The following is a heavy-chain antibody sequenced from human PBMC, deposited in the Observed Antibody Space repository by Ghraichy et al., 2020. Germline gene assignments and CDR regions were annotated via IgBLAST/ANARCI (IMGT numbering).Heavy chain of an antibody. V-gene: IGHV1-69*13. D-gene: IGHD3-3*01. J-gene: IGHJ5*02. CDR1: GGTFSSYA. CDR3: ARAHLPELRLGMSRNWFDP. Sequence: SVKVSSKASGGTFSSYAISWVRQAPGQGLEWMGGIIPIFGTANYAQKFQGRVTITADESTSTAYMELSSLRSEDTAVYYCARAHLPELRLGMSRNWFDPWGQGTLVTVSS. CDR2: IIPIFGTA.